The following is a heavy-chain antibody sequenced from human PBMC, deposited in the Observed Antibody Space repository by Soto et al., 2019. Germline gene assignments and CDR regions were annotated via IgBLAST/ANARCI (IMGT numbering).Heavy chain of an antibody. CDR2: IWYDGSGK. D-gene: IGHD3-9*01. CDR1: ECNFSSYG. J-gene: IGHJ6*03. CDR3: ASEATLRYFDWSPPGDRGYMDV. Sequence: SLRLCYTAAECNFSSYGGRRVRQNPGKGLEWVAVIWYDGSGKYYVDSVKGRFTISRDNAKNSLYLQMNSLRAEDTAVYYCASEATLRYFDWSPPGDRGYMDVWGKGTTVTVSS. V-gene: IGHV3-33*01.